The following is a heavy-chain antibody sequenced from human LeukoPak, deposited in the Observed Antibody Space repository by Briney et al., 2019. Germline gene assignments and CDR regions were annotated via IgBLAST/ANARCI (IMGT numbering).Heavy chain of an antibody. J-gene: IGHJ6*04. CDR2: IVVGSGNT. V-gene: IGHV1-58*01. D-gene: IGHD5-12*01. Sequence: SVKVSCKASGFTFTSSAVQWERQARGQRLEGIGWIVVGSGNTNYAQKFQERVTITRDMSTSTAYMELSSLRSEDTAVYYCAAEAMTAKINYYGMDVWGKGTTVTVSS. CDR3: AAEAMTAKINYYGMDV. CDR1: GFTFTSSA.